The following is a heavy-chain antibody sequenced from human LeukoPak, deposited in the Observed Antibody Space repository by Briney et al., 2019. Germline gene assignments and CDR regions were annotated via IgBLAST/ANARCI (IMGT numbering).Heavy chain of an antibody. Sequence: GGSLKLSCEASGFTFSEYGMHWVGQAPGKRLEWMAFIRFNGNENYYAQSVKGRFTISRDNSKSTLYLQMNSLRVEDTAVYFCGKDVMHFGSGRPYYMDVWGKGITVIISS. J-gene: IGHJ6*03. CDR3: GKDVMHFGSGRPYYMDV. D-gene: IGHD3-10*01. CDR2: IRFNGNEN. CDR1: GFTFSEYG. V-gene: IGHV3-30*02.